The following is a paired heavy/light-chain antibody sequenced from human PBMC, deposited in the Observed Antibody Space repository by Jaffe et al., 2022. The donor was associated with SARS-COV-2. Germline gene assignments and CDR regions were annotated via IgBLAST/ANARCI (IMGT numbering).Light chain of an antibody. CDR3: QQSYSTWT. Sequence: DIQMTQSPSSLSASVGDRVTITCRASQSISNYLNWYQQKPGKVPNLLIYAASSLQSGVPSRFSGSGSGTDFTLTISSLQPEDFATYYCQQSYSTWTFGQGTKVEIK. CDR1: QSISNY. J-gene: IGKJ1*01. CDR2: AAS. V-gene: IGKV1-39*01.
Heavy chain of an antibody. Sequence: QVQLQESGPGLVKPSQTLSLTCTVSGGSISSGSYYWSWIRQPAGRGLEWIGRIYTSGSTSYNPSLKSRVTISVDTSKNQFSLKLSSVTAADTAVYYCARATYLGYYYAMDVWGQGTTVTVSS. J-gene: IGHJ6*02. V-gene: IGHV4-61*02. CDR3: ARATYLGYYYAMDV. CDR1: GGSISSGSYY. CDR2: IYTSGST.